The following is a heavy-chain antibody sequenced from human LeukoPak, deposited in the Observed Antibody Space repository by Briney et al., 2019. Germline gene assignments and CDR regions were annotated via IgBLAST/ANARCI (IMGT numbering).Heavy chain of an antibody. CDR3: AHRRESQRYLDAFDI. D-gene: IGHD2-2*02. V-gene: IGHV2-5*02. Sequence: SGPTLVNPTQTLTLTCTFSGFSLSTSGVGVGWIRQPPGKSLDWLALIYWDDDKRYSPSLKSRLTITKDTSKNQVVLTMTNMDPVDTATYYCAHRRESQRYLDAFDIWGQGTMVTVSS. CDR2: IYWDDDK. J-gene: IGHJ3*02. CDR1: GFSLSTSGVG.